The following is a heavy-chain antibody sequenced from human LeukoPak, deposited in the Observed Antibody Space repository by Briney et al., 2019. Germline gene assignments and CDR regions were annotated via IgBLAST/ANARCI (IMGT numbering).Heavy chain of an antibody. CDR3: ARDVPAGILDI. J-gene: IGHJ3*02. D-gene: IGHD2-2*01. CDR2: IYYSGSA. Sequence: SETLSLTCTVSGGSISSGGYYWSWIRQHPGKGLEWIGYIYYSGSAYYNPSLKSRVTISVDTSKNQLSLKLSSVIAADTAVYYCARDVPAGILDIWGQGTMVTVSS. CDR1: GGSISSGGYY. V-gene: IGHV4-31*03.